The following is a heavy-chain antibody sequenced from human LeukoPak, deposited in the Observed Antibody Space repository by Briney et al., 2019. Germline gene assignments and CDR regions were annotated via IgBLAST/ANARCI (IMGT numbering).Heavy chain of an antibody. CDR1: GGSISSGGYY. J-gene: IGHJ4*02. CDR2: IYYSGST. V-gene: IGHV4-31*03. Sequence: PSETLSLTCTVSGGSISSGGYYWSWIRQHPGKGLEWIGYIYYSGSTYYNPSLKSRVTISVDTSKNQFSLKLSSVTAADTAVHYCAARDPYYDSSGYSLDCWGQGTLVTVSS. D-gene: IGHD3-22*01. CDR3: AARDPYYDSSGYSLDC.